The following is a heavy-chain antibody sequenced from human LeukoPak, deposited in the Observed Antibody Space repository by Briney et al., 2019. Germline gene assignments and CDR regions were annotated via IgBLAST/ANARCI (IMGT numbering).Heavy chain of an antibody. CDR2: MNPNSGNT. CDR3: ARAPVSLWFGVYYYYYGMDV. CDR1: GYTFTSYD. Sequence: GASVKVSCKASGYTFTSYDINWVRQATGQGLEWMGWMNPNSGNTGYAQKFQGRVTMTRNTSISTAYMELSSLRSEDTAVYYCARAPVSLWFGVYYYYYGMDVWGQGTTGTVSS. V-gene: IGHV1-8*01. J-gene: IGHJ6*02. D-gene: IGHD3-10*01.